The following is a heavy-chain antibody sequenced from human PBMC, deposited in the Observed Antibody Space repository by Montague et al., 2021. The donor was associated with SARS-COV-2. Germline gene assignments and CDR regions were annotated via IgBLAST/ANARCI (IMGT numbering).Heavy chain of an antibody. V-gene: IGHV2-5*02. CDR3: AHRLSIAAAGDSGPYFDY. CDR1: GFSLSTSGVG. CDR2: IYWDDDK. Sequence: PALVKPTQTLTLTCTFSGFSLSTSGVGVGWIRQPPGKALEWLALIYWDDDKCYSPSLKSRLTITKDTSKNQVVLTMTNMDPVDTATYYCAHRLSIAAAGDSGPYFDYWGQGTLVTVSS. D-gene: IGHD6-13*01. J-gene: IGHJ4*02.